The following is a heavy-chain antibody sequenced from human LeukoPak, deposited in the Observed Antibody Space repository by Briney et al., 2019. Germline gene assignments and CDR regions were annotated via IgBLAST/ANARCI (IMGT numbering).Heavy chain of an antibody. J-gene: IGHJ4*02. CDR3: ARGGPYSSGWYNY. D-gene: IGHD6-19*01. V-gene: IGHV4-39*07. CDR2: IYYSGST. CDR1: GGSISSSSYY. Sequence: SETLSLTCTVSGGSISSSSYYWGWIRQPPGKGLEWIGSIYYSGSTYYNPSLKSRVTISVDTSKNQFSLKLSSVTAADTAVYYCARGGPYSSGWYNYWGQGTLVTVSS.